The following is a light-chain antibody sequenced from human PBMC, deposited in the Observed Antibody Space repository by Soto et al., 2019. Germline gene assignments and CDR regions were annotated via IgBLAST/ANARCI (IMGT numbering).Light chain of an antibody. Sequence: EIVLTQSPGTLSLSPGERPTLSCRASQSVSSSYIAWYQQKPGQAPRLLIYGASGRATGIPDRFSGSGSGTDFTLTISRLVPEDFAVYYCQQYGSSPPVTFGQGTRLE. J-gene: IGKJ5*01. V-gene: IGKV3-20*01. CDR3: QQYGSSPPVT. CDR1: QSVSSSY. CDR2: GAS.